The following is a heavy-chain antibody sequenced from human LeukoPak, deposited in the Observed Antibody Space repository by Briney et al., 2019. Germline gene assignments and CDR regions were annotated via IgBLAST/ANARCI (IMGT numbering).Heavy chain of an antibody. CDR2: VTSYNGDT. D-gene: IGHD3-10*01. CDR1: GYTFNDYG. Sequence: ASVRVSCKASGYTFNDYGISWVRQAPGQGLEWMGWVTSYNGDTNYAQKFQGRVTMTRDTSISTAYMELSRLRSDDTAVYYCARDPGIYGSGSPFDYWGQGTLVTVSS. V-gene: IGHV1-18*01. CDR3: ARDPGIYGSGSPFDY. J-gene: IGHJ4*02.